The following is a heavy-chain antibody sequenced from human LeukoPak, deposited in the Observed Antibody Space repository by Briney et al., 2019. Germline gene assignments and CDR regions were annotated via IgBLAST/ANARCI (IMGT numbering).Heavy chain of an antibody. Sequence: GGSLRPSCAASGFTFSSYSMNRVRQAPGKGLEWVSSISSSSSCIYYADSVKGRFTISRDNAKNSLYLQMNSLRAEDTAVYYCALGEPRSPFDYWGQGTLVTVSS. V-gene: IGHV3-21*01. CDR3: ALGEPRSPFDY. D-gene: IGHD1-26*01. J-gene: IGHJ4*02. CDR1: GFTFSSYS. CDR2: ISSSSSCI.